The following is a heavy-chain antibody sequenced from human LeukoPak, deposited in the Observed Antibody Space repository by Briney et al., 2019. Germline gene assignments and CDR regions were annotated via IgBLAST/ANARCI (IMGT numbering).Heavy chain of an antibody. CDR2: IYTSGST. D-gene: IGHD3-22*01. CDR3: ARTYYYNSSGYYDF. J-gene: IGHJ4*02. V-gene: IGHV4-61*02. CDR1: GGSISSGSYY. Sequence: PSETLSLTCTVSGGSISSGSYYWSWIRQPAGKGLEWIGRIYTSGSTNYNPSLKSRVTISVDKSKNQFSLRLSSVTASDTAVYYCARTYYYNSSGYYDFWGQGILVTVSS.